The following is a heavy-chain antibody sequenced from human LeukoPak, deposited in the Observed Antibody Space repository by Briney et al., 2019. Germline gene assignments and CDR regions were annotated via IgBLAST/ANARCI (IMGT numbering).Heavy chain of an antibody. CDR3: ARGFRGDNFDY. V-gene: IGHV4-39*01. CDR1: GGSISSYY. J-gene: IGHJ4*02. Sequence: SETLSLTCTVSGGSISSYYWGWIRQPPGKGLEWIGSLYYSGSTYYNPSLESRVTISVDTSKNQFSLKLSSVTAADTAVYFCARGFRGDNFDYWGQGTLVTVSS. CDR2: LYYSGST. D-gene: IGHD7-27*01.